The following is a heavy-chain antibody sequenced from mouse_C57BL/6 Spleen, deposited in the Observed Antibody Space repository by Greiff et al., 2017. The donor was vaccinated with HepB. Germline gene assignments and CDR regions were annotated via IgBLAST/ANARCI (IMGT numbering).Heavy chain of an antibody. D-gene: IGHD2-3*01. CDR2: INPNNGGT. Sequence: EVQLQQSGPELVKPGASVKISCKASGYTFTDYYMNWVKQSHGKSLEWIGDINPNNGGTSYNQKFKGKATLTADRSSSTAYMELRSLTSEDSAVYYCARSGDGYFDYWGQGTTLTVSS. CDR3: ARSGDGYFDY. J-gene: IGHJ2*01. CDR1: GYTFTDYY. V-gene: IGHV1-26*01.